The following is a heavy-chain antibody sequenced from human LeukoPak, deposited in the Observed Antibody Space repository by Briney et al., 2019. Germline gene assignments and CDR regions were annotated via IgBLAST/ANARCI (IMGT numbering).Heavy chain of an antibody. V-gene: IGHV1-69*06. CDR2: IIPIFGTA. CDR1: GGTFSSYA. D-gene: IGHD6-13*01. CDR3: ARDGGLESIAAAGTLSD. Sequence: ASVKVSCKASGGTFSSYAISWVRQAPGQGLEWMGGIIPIFGTANYAQKFQGRVTITADKSTSTAYMELSSLRSEDTAMYYCARDGGLESIAAAGTLSDWGQGTLVTVSS. J-gene: IGHJ4*02.